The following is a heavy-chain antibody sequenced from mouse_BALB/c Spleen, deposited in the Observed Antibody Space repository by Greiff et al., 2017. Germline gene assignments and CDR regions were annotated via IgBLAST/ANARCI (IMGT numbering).Heavy chain of an antibody. CDR3: ARGQGITTAGDY. V-gene: IGHV5-6-5*01. D-gene: IGHD1-2*01. J-gene: IGHJ2*01. Sequence: EVNLVESGGGLVKPGGSLKLSCAASGFTFSSYAMSWVRQTPEKRLEWVASISSGGSTYYPDSVKGRFTISRDNARNILYLQMSSLRSEDTAMYYCARGQGITTAGDYWGQGTTLTVSS. CDR2: ISSGGST. CDR1: GFTFSSYA.